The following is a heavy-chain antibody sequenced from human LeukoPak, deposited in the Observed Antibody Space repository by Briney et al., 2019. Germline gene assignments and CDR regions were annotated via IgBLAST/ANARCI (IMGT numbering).Heavy chain of an antibody. CDR3: ARAPPCSSDWWCDDP. CDR2: IHHSGST. V-gene: IGHV4-4*02. D-gene: IGHD6-19*01. Sequence: SGTLSLTCAVSGGFISSANWWSWVRQPPGQGLEWIGEIHHSGSTNHNPSLRSRVTISVDKSNNQFSLKLSSVTAADTAVYYCARAPPCSSDWWCDDPWGQGTLVTVSS. J-gene: IGHJ5*02. CDR1: GGFISSANW.